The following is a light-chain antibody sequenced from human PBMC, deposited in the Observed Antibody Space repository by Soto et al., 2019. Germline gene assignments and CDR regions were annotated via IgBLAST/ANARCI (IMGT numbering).Light chain of an antibody. J-gene: IGKJ1*01. V-gene: IGKV3-20*01. CDR2: GAS. CDR1: QNIGNK. CDR3: QQYGSSPPWT. Sequence: IVMTQSPGTLSVSPGERATLSCRASQNIGNKVGWYQQKPGQAPRLLIYGASTRATSIPARFSGSGSGTDFTLTISRLEPEDFAVYYCQQYGSSPPWTFGQGTKVDIK.